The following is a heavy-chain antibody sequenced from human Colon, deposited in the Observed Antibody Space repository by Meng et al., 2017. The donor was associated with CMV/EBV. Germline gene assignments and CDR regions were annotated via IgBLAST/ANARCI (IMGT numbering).Heavy chain of an antibody. CDR3: ARDRGFTVPAAPGFEY. CDR2: ISWNSGGI. D-gene: IGHD2-2*01. Sequence: SLKISCAASGFNFDDFAMHWVRQAPGKGLEWVSGISWNSGGIHYADSVKGRFTISRDNAKNSLFLQMNSLKAEDTALYYCARDRGFTVPAAPGFEYWGQGLLVTVSS. CDR1: GFNFDDFA. V-gene: IGHV3-9*01. J-gene: IGHJ4*02.